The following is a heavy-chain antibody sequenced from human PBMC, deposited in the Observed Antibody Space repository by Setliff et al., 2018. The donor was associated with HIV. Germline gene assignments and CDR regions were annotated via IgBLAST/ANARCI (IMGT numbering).Heavy chain of an antibody. V-gene: IGHV3-15*01. CDR1: GITFGNAW. D-gene: IGHD3-10*01. Sequence: GGSLRLSCAVSGITFGNAWMSWVRQAPGKGLEWVGRIKSKADGGATDYAAPVKGRFSISRDDSKNMLYLQMNSLETEDTAVYYCTTGLIIRGVIIDGALRWGQGTLVTVSS. J-gene: IGHJ4*02. CDR2: IKSKADGGAT. CDR3: TTGLIIRGVIIDGALR.